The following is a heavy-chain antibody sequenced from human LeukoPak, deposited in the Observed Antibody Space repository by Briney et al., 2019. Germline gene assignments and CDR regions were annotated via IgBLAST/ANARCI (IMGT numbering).Heavy chain of an antibody. V-gene: IGHV4-30-2*01. CDR2: IYHSGST. CDR3: ARVRGSSGYPQKEFDP. Sequence: PSETLSLNCAVSGGSISSGGYSWSWIRQPPGKGLEWIGYIYHSGSTYYNPSLKSRVTISVDRSKNQFSLKLSSVTAADTAVYYCARVRGSSGYPQKEFDPWGQGTLVTVSS. D-gene: IGHD3-22*01. J-gene: IGHJ5*02. CDR1: GGSISSGGYS.